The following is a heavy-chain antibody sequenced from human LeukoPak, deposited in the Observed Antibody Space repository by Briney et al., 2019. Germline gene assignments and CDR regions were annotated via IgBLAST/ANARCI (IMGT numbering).Heavy chain of an antibody. V-gene: IGHV1-69*13. CDR1: GDTFSNYA. J-gene: IGHJ3*01. Sequence: GASVKVSCKASGDTFSNYAVTWVRQAPGQGLEWMGGIIPILATTNYAQKFQGKVTITADDSTSTAFMEVNSLRSEDTAVYYCAREDLLEWPSGVYDVWGHGTMVTVSS. CDR2: IIPILATT. CDR3: AREDLLEWPSGVYDV. D-gene: IGHD3-3*01.